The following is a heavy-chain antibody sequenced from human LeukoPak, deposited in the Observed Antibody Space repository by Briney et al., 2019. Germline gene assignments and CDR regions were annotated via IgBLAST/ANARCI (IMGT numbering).Heavy chain of an antibody. J-gene: IGHJ4*02. D-gene: IGHD6-19*01. Sequence: GGSLRLSCAASGFTFSSYAMSWVRQAPGKGLEWVSAISGSGGSTYYAGSVKGRFTISRDNSKNTLYLQMNSLRAEDTAVYYCALSSSGLSRPSDYWGQGTLVTVSS. CDR2: ISGSGGST. V-gene: IGHV3-23*01. CDR1: GFTFSSYA. CDR3: ALSSSGLSRPSDY.